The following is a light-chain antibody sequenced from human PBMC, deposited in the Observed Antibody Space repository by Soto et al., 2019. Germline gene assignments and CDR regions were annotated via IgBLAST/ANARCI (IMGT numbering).Light chain of an antibody. CDR1: HSVNSH. V-gene: IGKV3-15*01. CDR2: GAS. J-gene: IGKJ4*01. Sequence: MMMTQSPATLSVSPGERVTLSCRTSHSVNSHVAWYQQKPGQAPRLLLYGASTRATGIPVRFSGSGFGTDFTLTISSLEPEDFAVYYCQEGTYWPAFGGGTKV. CDR3: QEGTYWPA.